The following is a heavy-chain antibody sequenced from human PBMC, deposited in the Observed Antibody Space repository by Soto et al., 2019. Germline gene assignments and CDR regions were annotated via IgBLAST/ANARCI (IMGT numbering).Heavy chain of an antibody. D-gene: IGHD2-2*02. J-gene: IGHJ6*02. CDR1: GDSFISYW. Sequence: PGESLKISCKGSGDSFISYWISWVRQMPGKGLEWMGRIDPSDSYTNYSPSFQGHVTISADKSISTAYLQWSSLKASDTAMYYCARQGTIVVVPAAIGYYYGMDVWGQGTTVTVSS. CDR3: ARQGTIVVVPAAIGYYYGMDV. CDR2: IDPSDSYT. V-gene: IGHV5-10-1*01.